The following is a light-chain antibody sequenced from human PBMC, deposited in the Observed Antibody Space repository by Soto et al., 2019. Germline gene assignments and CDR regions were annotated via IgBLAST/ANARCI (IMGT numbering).Light chain of an antibody. CDR2: KAS. Sequence: DVVMTQSPLSLPVTLGQPASISCRSSQSLVYSDGIAYLSWFQQRPGQSPRRLIYKASNRDSGVXDXXSGRGSGTDFTLHINRVEAEDVGIYYCMQGTRWPPTFGRGTRVEIK. V-gene: IGKV2-30*01. CDR1: QSLVYSDGIAY. CDR3: MQGTRWPPT. J-gene: IGKJ1*01.